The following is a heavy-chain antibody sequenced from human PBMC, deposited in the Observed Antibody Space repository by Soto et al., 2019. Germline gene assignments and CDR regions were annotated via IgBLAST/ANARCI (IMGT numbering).Heavy chain of an antibody. Sequence: PGGSLRLSCAASGFTFDDYAMHWVRQAPGKGLEWVSGISWNSGRIGYAGSGKGRVSISRDNAKNWLYRQMNSVRGEGTGLYEGANVAGFGYYHYHMYVSPKRTTVTVSS. D-gene: IGHD3-10*01. CDR2: ISWNSGRI. J-gene: IGHJ6*03. CDR1: GFTFDDYA. CDR3: ANVAGFGYYHYHMYV. V-gene: IGHV3-9*01.